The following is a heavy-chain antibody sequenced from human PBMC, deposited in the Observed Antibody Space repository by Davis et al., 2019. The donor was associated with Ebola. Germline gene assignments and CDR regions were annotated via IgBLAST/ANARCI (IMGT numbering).Heavy chain of an antibody. Sequence: MPSETLSLPCTVSGGSTTSRRDYWNWIRQLPGRGLEWIGYIYNGGSSYSNPSLRSRVTTSLDTSKNQFSLKLRSVTAADTAMYYCARDAETGTTGVDPWGQGTLVTASS. J-gene: IGHJ5*02. V-gene: IGHV4-31*03. CDR3: ARDAETGTTGVDP. D-gene: IGHD1-7*01. CDR1: GGSTTSRRDY. CDR2: IYNGGSS.